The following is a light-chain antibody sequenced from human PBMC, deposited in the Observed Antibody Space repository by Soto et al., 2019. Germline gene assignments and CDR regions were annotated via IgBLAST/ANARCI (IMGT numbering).Light chain of an antibody. CDR2: KAS. V-gene: IGKV1-5*03. CDR1: QTISSW. CDR3: QQYEISPPIT. Sequence: DIQMTQSPSTLSGSVGDRVTITCRASQTISSWLAWYQQKPGKAPKLLIYKASTLKSGVPSRFSGSGSGTEFTLTISSLQPDDFAMYYCQQYEISPPITFGQGIRLEI. J-gene: IGKJ5*01.